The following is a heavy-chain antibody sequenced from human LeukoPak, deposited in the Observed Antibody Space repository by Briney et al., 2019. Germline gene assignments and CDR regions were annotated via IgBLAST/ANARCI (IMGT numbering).Heavy chain of an antibody. CDR3: ARDFGGIAAAGTADY. D-gene: IGHD6-13*01. CDR2: ISGSGGST. J-gene: IGHJ4*02. CDR1: GFTFNSYG. Sequence: GGSLRLSCAASGFTFNSYGMRWVRQAPGKGGEGVTAISGSGGSTYYADSVKGRFTISRDNSKNTLYLQMNSLRAEDTAAYYCARDFGGIAAAGTADYWGQGTLVTVSS. V-gene: IGHV3-23*01.